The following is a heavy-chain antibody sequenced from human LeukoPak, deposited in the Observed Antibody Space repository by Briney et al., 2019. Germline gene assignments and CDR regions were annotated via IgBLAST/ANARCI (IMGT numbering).Heavy chain of an antibody. D-gene: IGHD2-15*01. J-gene: IGHJ1*01. CDR1: GGPFSGYY. CDR2: INHSGST. V-gene: IGHV4-34*01. CDR3: ARALAQYCSGGTCYSGFFQY. Sequence: SETLSLTCAVFGGPFSGYYWTWIRQPPGKGLEWIGEINHSGSTNYSPSLKSRVTISVDTSKNQFSLKLSSVTAADTAVYYRARALAQYCSGGTCYSGFFQYWGQGTLVTVSS.